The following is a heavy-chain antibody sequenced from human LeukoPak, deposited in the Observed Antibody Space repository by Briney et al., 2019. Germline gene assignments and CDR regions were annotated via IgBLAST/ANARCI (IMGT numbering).Heavy chain of an antibody. V-gene: IGHV2-5*01. D-gene: IGHD7-27*01. Sequence: ESGPTLVNPTQTLTLTCTFSGFSLSTSGVGVGWIRQPPGKALEWLALIYWNDDKRYSPSLKSRLTITKDTSKNQVVLTMTNMDPVDTATYYCAHEPGPTNWGVVGRFDPWGQGTLVTVSS. CDR1: GFSLSTSGVG. J-gene: IGHJ5*02. CDR2: IYWNDDK. CDR3: AHEPGPTNWGVVGRFDP.